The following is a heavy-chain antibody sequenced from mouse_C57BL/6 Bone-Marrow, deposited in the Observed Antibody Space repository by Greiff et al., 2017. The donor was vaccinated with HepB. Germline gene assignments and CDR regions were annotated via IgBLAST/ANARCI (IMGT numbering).Heavy chain of an antibody. CDR1: GFSLTSYG. V-gene: IGHV2-2*01. CDR2: IWSGGST. J-gene: IGHJ4*01. D-gene: IGHD2-4*01. CDR3: AREGYYDYDHYAMDY. Sequence: QVHVKQSGPGLVQPSQSLSITCTVSGFSLTSYGVHWVRQSPGKGLEWLGVIWSGGSTDYNAAFISRLSISKDNSKSQVFFKMNSLQADDTAIYYCAREGYYDYDHYAMDYWGQGTSVTVSS.